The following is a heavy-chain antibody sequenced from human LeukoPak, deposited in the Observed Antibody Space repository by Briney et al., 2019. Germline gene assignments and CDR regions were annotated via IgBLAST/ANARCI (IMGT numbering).Heavy chain of an antibody. J-gene: IGHJ4*02. CDR2: INHSGST. Sequence: PSETLSLTCAVYGGSFSGYYWSWIRQPPGKGLEWIGEINHSGSTYYNPSLKSRVTISVDTSKNQFSLKLSSVTAADTAVYYCARQPRSYDFWSGYSVYWGQGTLVTVSS. CDR1: GGSFSGYY. D-gene: IGHD3-3*01. V-gene: IGHV4-34*01. CDR3: ARQPRSYDFWSGYSVY.